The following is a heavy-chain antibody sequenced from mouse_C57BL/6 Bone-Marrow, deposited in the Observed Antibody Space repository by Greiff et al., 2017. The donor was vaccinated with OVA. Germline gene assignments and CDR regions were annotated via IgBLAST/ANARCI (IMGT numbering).Heavy chain of an antibody. CDR3: ARNRNYVLYYYAMDY. Sequence: VQLQQSGPELVKPGASVKISCKASGYSFTGYYMPWVKQSHGNILDWIGYIYPYNGVSSYNQKFKGKATLTEDKSSSTAYMELRSLTSEDSAVYYCARNRNYVLYYYAMDYWGQGTSVTVSS. CDR2: IYPYNGVS. V-gene: IGHV1-31*01. CDR1: GYSFTGYY. J-gene: IGHJ4*01. D-gene: IGHD2-1*01.